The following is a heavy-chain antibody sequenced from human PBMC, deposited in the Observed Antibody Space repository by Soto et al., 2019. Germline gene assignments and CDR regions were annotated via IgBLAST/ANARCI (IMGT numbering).Heavy chain of an antibody. D-gene: IGHD3-22*01. CDR2: INPSGGST. Sequence: ASVKVSCKASGYTVTSYYMHWVRQAPGQGLEWMGIINPSGGSTSYAQKFQGRVTMTRDTSTSTVYMELSSLRSEDTAVYYCARDREYYDSSRRIYGMDVWGQGTTVTVSS. CDR1: GYTVTSYY. V-gene: IGHV1-46*01. CDR3: ARDREYYDSSRRIYGMDV. J-gene: IGHJ6*02.